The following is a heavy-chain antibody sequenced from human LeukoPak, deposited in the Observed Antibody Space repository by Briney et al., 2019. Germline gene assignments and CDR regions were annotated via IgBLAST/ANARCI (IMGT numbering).Heavy chain of an antibody. V-gene: IGHV4-39*01. CDR3: ARRKRFYRASSGSYYYMDV. Sequence: SETLSLTCTVSGDSISSSTYYWGWIRQPPGKGLEWIGNIYDSGSTYYNPSLKSRVTISVDTSKNQFSLKLSSVTAADTAMYFCARRKRFYRASSGSYYYMDVWGKGTTVTVSS. D-gene: IGHD5-24*01. CDR2: IYDSGST. J-gene: IGHJ6*03. CDR1: GDSISSSTYY.